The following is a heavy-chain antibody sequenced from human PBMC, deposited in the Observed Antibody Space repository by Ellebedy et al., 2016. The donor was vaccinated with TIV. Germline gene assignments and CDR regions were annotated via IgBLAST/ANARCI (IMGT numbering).Heavy chain of an antibody. CDR1: GFTFSPYS. CDR2: ISGSSLTK. Sequence: GESLKISCAASGFTFSPYSMNWVRQAPGKGLEWVSYISGSSLTKFYADSVKGRFTISRDNAESSLYLHMDSLRVEDTAVYYCARDMAWGNERMNDAFDLWGQGTMVIVSS. CDR3: ARDMAWGNERMNDAFDL. J-gene: IGHJ3*01. V-gene: IGHV3-48*04. D-gene: IGHD7-27*01.